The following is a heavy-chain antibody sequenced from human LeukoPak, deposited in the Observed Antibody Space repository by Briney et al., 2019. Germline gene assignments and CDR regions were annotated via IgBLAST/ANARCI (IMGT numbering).Heavy chain of an antibody. D-gene: IGHD3-22*01. CDR2: ISYDGSNK. Sequence: GGSLRLSCAASGFTFSSYAMHWVRQAPGKGLEWVAVISYDGSNKYYADSVKGRFTISRDNSKNTLYLQMNSLRAEGTAVYYCARGNYDSSGYYYSAFDYWGQGTLVTVSS. CDR3: ARGNYDSSGYYYSAFDY. J-gene: IGHJ4*02. CDR1: GFTFSSYA. V-gene: IGHV3-30-3*01.